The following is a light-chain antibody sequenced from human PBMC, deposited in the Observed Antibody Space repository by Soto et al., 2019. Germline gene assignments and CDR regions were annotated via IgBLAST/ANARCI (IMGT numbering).Light chain of an antibody. Sequence: QSALTQPPSASGSPGQSLTISCTGSSGDIGDYNYGSWYHQHPGKVPKLIIYEVFKRPSGVPDRFSGSKSGTTASLTVSGLQAEDEGDYYCSSYADSNSVIFGGGTKLTVL. CDR2: EVF. J-gene: IGLJ2*01. CDR1: SGDIGDYNY. CDR3: SSYADSNSVI. V-gene: IGLV2-8*01.